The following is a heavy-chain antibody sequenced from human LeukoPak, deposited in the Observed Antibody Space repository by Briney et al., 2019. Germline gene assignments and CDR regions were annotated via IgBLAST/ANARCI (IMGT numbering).Heavy chain of an antibody. CDR2: IYYSGST. V-gene: IGHV4-39*02. Sequence: SETLSLTCTVSGGSLSSSSYYWGWIRQPPGKGLEWIGSIYYSGSTYYNPSLKSRVTISVDTSKNQFSLKLSSVTAADTAVYSCARESRNVDIVATGPRPFDYWGQGTLVTVSS. J-gene: IGHJ4*02. D-gene: IGHD5-12*01. CDR3: ARESRNVDIVATGPRPFDY. CDR1: GGSLSSSSYY.